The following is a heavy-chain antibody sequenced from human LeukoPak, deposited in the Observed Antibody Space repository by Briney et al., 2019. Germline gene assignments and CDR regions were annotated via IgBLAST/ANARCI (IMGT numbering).Heavy chain of an antibody. D-gene: IGHD6-13*01. J-gene: IGHJ5*02. CDR1: GFTFSSYD. CDR2: IGTAGDT. Sequence: GGSLRLSCAASGFTFSSYDMHWVRQATGKGLEWVSAIGTAGDTYYPGSVKGRFTISRENAKNSLYLQMNSLRAGDTAVYYCARAAAGTGWSDPWGQGTLVTASS. V-gene: IGHV3-13*01. CDR3: ARAAAGTGWSDP.